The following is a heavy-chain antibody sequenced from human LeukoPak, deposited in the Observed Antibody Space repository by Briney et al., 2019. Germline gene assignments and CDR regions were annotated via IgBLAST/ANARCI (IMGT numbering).Heavy chain of an antibody. V-gene: IGHV4-59*08. CDR2: IYYSGST. D-gene: IGHD3-22*01. CDR1: GGSISSYY. J-gene: IGHJ4*02. Sequence: PSETLSLTCTVSGGSISSYYWSWIRQPPGKGLEWIGYIYYSGSTNYNPSLKSRVTISVDTSKNQFSLKLSSVTAADTAVYYCARHVLKPEYYYDSSGYYPYYFDYWGQGTLVTVSS. CDR3: ARHVLKPEYYYDSSGYYPYYFDY.